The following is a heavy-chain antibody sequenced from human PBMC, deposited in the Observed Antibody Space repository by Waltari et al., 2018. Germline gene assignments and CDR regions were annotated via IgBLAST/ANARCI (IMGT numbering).Heavy chain of an antibody. Sequence: QFQLVQSGAEVTTPGSSVKVSCKASGGTFSSYAISWVRQAPGQGLEWMGRIIPIVGTANYAQKVQGRVTMTADKSTSTAYMELSSLRSEDTAVYYCVWDITMVQGVIPWGQGTLVTVSS. CDR2: IIPIVGTA. D-gene: IGHD3-10*01. CDR3: VWDITMVQGVIP. J-gene: IGHJ5*02. CDR1: GGTFSSYA. V-gene: IGHV1-69*08.